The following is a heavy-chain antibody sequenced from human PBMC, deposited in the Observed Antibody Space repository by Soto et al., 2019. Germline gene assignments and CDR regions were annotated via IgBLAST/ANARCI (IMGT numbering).Heavy chain of an antibody. J-gene: IGHJ4*02. CDR3: AKDRTVAARNFDY. Sequence: GGSLRLSCAASGFAFSNYAMGWVRQAPGKGLEWVSSISTSIGATYYADSVKGRFTISRDDSKHTLYLQMNSLRAEDSAVYFCAKDRTVAARNFDYWGQGTQVTVSS. D-gene: IGHD6-6*01. CDR1: GFAFSNYA. V-gene: IGHV3-23*01. CDR2: ISTSIGAT.